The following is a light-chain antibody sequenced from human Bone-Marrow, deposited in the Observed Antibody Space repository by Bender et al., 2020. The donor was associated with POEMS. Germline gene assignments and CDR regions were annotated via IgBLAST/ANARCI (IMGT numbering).Light chain of an antibody. CDR2: ADS. Sequence: SYVLTQPPSVSVAPGETASITCGGHNIGSYTVHWYQQMPGQAPLLVVYADSERPSGIPAHFSGSNSGNSATLTINWVEAGDEGDYYCCSSTQSDGFVFGSGTKVTVL. CDR3: CSSTQSDGFV. V-gene: IGLV3-21*02. CDR1: NIGSYT. J-gene: IGLJ1*01.